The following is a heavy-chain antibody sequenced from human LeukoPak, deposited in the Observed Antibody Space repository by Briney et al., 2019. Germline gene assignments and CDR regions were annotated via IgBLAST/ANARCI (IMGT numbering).Heavy chain of an antibody. J-gene: IGHJ4*02. CDR1: GFTFSSYS. CDR3: ARGSTSGWSY. Sequence: GGSLRLSCAASGFTFSSYSMNWVRQAPGKGLEWVSHITSTGTHIYYADSVQGRFTISRDNAKNSLYLQMNSLRDEDTAVYYCARGSTSGWSYWGQGTLFTVSS. V-gene: IGHV3-48*02. D-gene: IGHD6-19*01. CDR2: ITSTGTHI.